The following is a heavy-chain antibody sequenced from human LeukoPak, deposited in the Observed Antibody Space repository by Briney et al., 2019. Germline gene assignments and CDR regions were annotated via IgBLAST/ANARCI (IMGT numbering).Heavy chain of an antibody. Sequence: PGGSLRLSCAASGFTFSSYGMHWVRQAPGKGLEWVAVIWYDGSNKYYADSVKGRFTISRDHSKNTLYLQMNSLRAEDTAVYYCARDSSDYDFWSGRWGGLDYWGQGTLVTVSS. D-gene: IGHD3-3*01. CDR2: IWYDGSNK. CDR1: GFTFSSYG. V-gene: IGHV3-33*01. J-gene: IGHJ4*02. CDR3: ARDSSDYDFWSGRWGGLDY.